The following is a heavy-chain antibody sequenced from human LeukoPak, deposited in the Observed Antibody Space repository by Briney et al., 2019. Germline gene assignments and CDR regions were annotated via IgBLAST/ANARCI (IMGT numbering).Heavy chain of an antibody. CDR2: VYNSGDT. J-gene: IGHJ2*01. V-gene: IGHV4-59*08. CDR1: GGSTSSDY. D-gene: IGHD3-16*01. Sequence: SETMSLTCTVSGGSTSSDYWSWIRQSPGKGLEWVGYVYNSGDTGKNPSLKSRVTILLDTSKNQCSLKLTSVSAADTAVYYCARLKLGAYFDLWGRGTLVTVSS. CDR3: ARLKLGAYFDL.